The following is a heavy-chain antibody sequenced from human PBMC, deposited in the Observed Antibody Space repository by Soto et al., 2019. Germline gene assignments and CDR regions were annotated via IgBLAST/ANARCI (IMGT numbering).Heavy chain of an antibody. D-gene: IGHD2-15*01. Sequence: PGESLKISCKGSGYSFTSYWIGWVRHMPGKGLEWMGIIYPVDSYTRYSRSFQGQVTTPANKSTCTAYVPWSSLKAPATAMSYFAPLQMPQIIPADWGEGTLVTVCS. V-gene: IGHV5-51*01. CDR3: APLQMPQIIPAD. CDR2: IYPVDSYT. CDR1: GYSFTSYW. J-gene: IGHJ4*02.